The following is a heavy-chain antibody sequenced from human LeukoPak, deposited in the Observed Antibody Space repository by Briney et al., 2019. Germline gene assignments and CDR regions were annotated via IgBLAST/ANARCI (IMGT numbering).Heavy chain of an antibody. CDR1: GGTFSSYA. D-gene: IGHD2-21*01. CDR3: ARGRCGGDCPPDY. V-gene: IGHV1-69*04. J-gene: IGHJ4*02. CDR2: IIPILGIA. Sequence: SVKVSCKASGGTFSSYAISWVRQAPGQGLEWMGRIIPILGIANYAQKFQGRVTITADKSTSTAYMELSSLRSEDTAVYYCARGRCGGDCPPDYWGQGTLVTVSS.